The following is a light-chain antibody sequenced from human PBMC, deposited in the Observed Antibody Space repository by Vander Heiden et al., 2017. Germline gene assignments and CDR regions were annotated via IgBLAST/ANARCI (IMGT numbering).Light chain of an antibody. CDR3: GTWDSSPSVLV. Sequence: VLPRAASVSAARGPKVPISSSVRRSNIGNKYVSWYQRPPGTAPNLLIYDNNNRSSAIPDRLSGSKSGTSATTAPTGLPTGDEADYYCGTWDSSPSVLVFGGGTKLTVL. CDR2: DNN. CDR1: RSNIGNKY. V-gene: IGLV1-51*01. J-gene: IGLJ2*01.